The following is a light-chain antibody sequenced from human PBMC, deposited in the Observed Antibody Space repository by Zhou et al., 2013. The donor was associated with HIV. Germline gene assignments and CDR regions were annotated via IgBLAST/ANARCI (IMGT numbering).Light chain of an antibody. V-gene: IGKV1-5*03. CDR1: QSIGGY. Sequence: DIQMTQSPSTLSASVGDRVTITCRASQSIGGYLAWYQQKPGQAPKVLIYRASTLQEGVPSRFSGSGFGTEFTLTISSLQPEDFATYYCQQYNNWPPLLTFGRRDRRWRSN. CDR2: RAS. J-gene: IGKJ4*01. CDR3: QQYNNWPPLLT.